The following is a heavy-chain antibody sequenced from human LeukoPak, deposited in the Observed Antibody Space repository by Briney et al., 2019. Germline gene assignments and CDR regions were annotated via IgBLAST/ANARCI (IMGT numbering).Heavy chain of an antibody. V-gene: IGHV5-51*01. J-gene: IGHJ4*02. CDR2: IYPGDSDT. CDR3: TTGVGNTTGFDY. Sequence: GESLQISFKGSGYRFATYWIGWVRQRPGKGLEWMGIIYPGDSDTRYSPSFQGQVTISADKSISTASLQWSSLKASDTAMYYRTTGVGNTTGFDYWGQGTLVTVSS. CDR1: GYRFATYW. D-gene: IGHD1-26*01.